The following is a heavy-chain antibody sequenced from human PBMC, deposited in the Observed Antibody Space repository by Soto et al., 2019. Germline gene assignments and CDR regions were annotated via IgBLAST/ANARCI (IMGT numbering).Heavy chain of an antibody. CDR1: GFTFSSYA. Sequence: EVQLLESGGGLVQPGGSLRLSCAASGFTFSSYAMSWVRQAPGKGLEWVSAISGSGGSTYYADSVKGRFTISRDNSKNTLYLKMNSLRAEDTAVYYCAKGYYDSSGYCSHWGQGTLVTVSS. CDR2: ISGSGGST. J-gene: IGHJ4*02. V-gene: IGHV3-23*01. D-gene: IGHD3-22*01. CDR3: AKGYYDSSGYCSH.